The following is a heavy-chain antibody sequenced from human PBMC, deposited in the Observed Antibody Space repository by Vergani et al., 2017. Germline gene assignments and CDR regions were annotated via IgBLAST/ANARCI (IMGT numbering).Heavy chain of an antibody. CDR2: IIPIFGTA. CDR3: ARVXPAAENYYYYGMDV. J-gene: IGHJ6*02. D-gene: IGHD2-2*01. V-gene: IGHV1-69*06. CDR1: GGTFSSYA. Sequence: QVQLVQSGAEVKKPGSSVKVSCKASGGTFSSYAISWVRQAPGQGLEWMGRIIPIFGTANYAQKFQGRVTITADKSTSTAYMELSSLRSEDTAVYYCARVXPAAENYYYYGMDVWGQGTTVTVSS.